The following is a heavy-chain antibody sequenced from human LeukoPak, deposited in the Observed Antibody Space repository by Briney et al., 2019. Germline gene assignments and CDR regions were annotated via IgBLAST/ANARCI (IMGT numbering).Heavy chain of an antibody. CDR2: INPSSGDT. CDR3: ARGDHYDVLTGFQTPSHLSDY. CDR1: GYTFTDYY. V-gene: IGHV1-2*02. D-gene: IGHD3-9*01. J-gene: IGHJ4*02. Sequence: ASVKVSCKASGYTFTDYYVHWVRQAPGQGLEWMGWINPSSGDTNSAQQFQGRVTMTRDTSISTAYMELSRLRSDDTAVYYCARGDHYDVLTGFQTPSHLSDYWGQGTLVTVSS.